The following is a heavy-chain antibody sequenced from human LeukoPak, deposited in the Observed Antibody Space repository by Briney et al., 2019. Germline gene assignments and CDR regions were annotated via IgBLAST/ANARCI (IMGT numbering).Heavy chain of an antibody. D-gene: IGHD6-6*01. J-gene: IGHJ6*03. Sequence: ASVKVSCKASGYTFTGYYMHWVRQAPGQGLEWMGWINPNSGGTNYAQKFQGRVTMTRDTSISTAYMELSRLRSDDTTVYYCARGSSVEYYYYMDVWGKGTTVTVSS. CDR1: GYTFTGYY. CDR3: ARGSSVEYYYYMDV. CDR2: INPNSGGT. V-gene: IGHV1-2*02.